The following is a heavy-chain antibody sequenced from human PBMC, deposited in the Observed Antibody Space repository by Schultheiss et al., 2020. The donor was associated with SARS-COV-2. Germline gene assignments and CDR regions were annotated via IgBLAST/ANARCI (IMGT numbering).Heavy chain of an antibody. CDR1: GGSFSGYY. CDR2: INHSGST. V-gene: IGHV4-34*01. D-gene: IGHD1-26*01. J-gene: IGHJ3*02. Sequence: SETLSLTCAVYGGSFSGYYWSWIRQPPGKGLEWIGEINHSGSTNYNPSLKSRVTISVDTSKNHFSLQLNSVTPEDTAVYYCARVSGSVNVSKRGAFDIWGQGTMVTVSS. CDR3: ARVSGSVNVSKRGAFDI.